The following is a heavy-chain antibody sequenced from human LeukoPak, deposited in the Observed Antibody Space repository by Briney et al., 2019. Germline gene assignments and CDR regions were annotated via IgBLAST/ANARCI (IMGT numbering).Heavy chain of an antibody. D-gene: IGHD5-12*01. CDR3: AKETRGSYSDY. CDR2: MSYDGSKR. V-gene: IGHV3-30*02. CDR1: GFTFSSSG. Sequence: GGALRLSCAASGFTFSSSGMHWVRQARGKGREGVAFMSYDGSKRYYADSVRGRFTISRDNSKNTLYLQMNSLRAEDTAVYYCAKETRGSYSDYWGQGTLVTVSS. J-gene: IGHJ4*02.